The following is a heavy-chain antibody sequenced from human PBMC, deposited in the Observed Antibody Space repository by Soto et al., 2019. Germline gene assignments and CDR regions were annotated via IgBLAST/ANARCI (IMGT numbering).Heavy chain of an antibody. CDR3: SRVGGYYGDYPNFDY. Sequence: PSETLSLTCTVSGGSISSYYWSWIRQPAGKGLEWIGRIYTSGSTNYNPSLKSRVTMSVDTSKNQFSLKLTSVTAADTAVYYCSRVGGYYGDYPNFDYWGQGTRVTVSS. CDR1: GGSISSYY. D-gene: IGHD4-17*01. V-gene: IGHV4-4*07. J-gene: IGHJ4*02. CDR2: IYTSGST.